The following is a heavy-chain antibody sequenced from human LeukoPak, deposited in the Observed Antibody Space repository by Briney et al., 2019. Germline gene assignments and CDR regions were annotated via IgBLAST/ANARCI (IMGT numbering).Heavy chain of an antibody. J-gene: IGHJ6*03. CDR2: ISAYNGNT. Sequence: ASVKVSCKASGYTFTSYGISWVRQAPGQGLEWMGWISAYNGNTNYAQKLQGRVTMTTDTSTSTAYMELRSLRSDDTAVYYCARGEMTTPHYYYMDVWGKGTTVTVSS. V-gene: IGHV1-18*01. CDR1: GYTFTSYG. D-gene: IGHD5-24*01. CDR3: ARGEMTTPHYYYMDV.